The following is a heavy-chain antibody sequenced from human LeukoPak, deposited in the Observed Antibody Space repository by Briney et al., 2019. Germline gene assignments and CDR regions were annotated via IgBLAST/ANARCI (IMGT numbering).Heavy chain of an antibody. D-gene: IGHD6-19*01. V-gene: IGHV3-23*01. CDR1: GFTFSRHA. CDR3: AKSHQWLVTDAFDI. Sequence: GGSLRLSCAASGFTFSRHAMSWVRQAPGKGLEWVSGISGSAGSTHYADSVKGRFTISRDNSRNTLYLQINSLRAEDTAVYYCAKSHQWLVTDAFDIWGQGTMVTVSS. CDR2: ISGSAGST. J-gene: IGHJ3*02.